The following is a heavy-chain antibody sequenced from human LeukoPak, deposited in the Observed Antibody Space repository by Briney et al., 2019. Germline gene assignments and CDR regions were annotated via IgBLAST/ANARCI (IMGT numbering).Heavy chain of an antibody. J-gene: IGHJ4*02. D-gene: IGHD2-21*01. CDR3: ARVYSGWSPDY. V-gene: IGHV1-18*01. CDR2: VSAYNGNT. Sequence: GASVKVSCKASNYTFTGYGISWVRQAPGQGLEWMGWVSAYNGNTNSAQKLQDRVAMTTDTSTSTAYMELRSLRFDDTAVYYCARVYSGWSPDYWGQGTLVTVSS. CDR1: NYTFTGYG.